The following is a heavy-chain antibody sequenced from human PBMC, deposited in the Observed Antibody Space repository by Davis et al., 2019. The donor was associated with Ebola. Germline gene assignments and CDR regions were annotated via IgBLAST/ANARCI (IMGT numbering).Heavy chain of an antibody. CDR1: GGSISSHY. CDR2: IYYSWST. D-gene: IGHD3-3*01. Sequence: SETLSLTCTVSGGSISSHYWSWIRQPPGKGLEWIGYIYYSWSTNYNPSLKSRVTISVDTSKNQFSLKLSSVTAADTAVYYCARVDYDFWSGYYTGNWFDPWGQGTLVTVSS. CDR3: ARVDYDFWSGYYTGNWFDP. J-gene: IGHJ5*02. V-gene: IGHV4-59*11.